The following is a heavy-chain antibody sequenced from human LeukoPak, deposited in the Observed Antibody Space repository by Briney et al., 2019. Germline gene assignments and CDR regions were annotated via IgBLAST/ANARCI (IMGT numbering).Heavy chain of an antibody. J-gene: IGHJ4*02. D-gene: IGHD3-22*01. CDR3: AKDLDYYDSSGYYYFEYFDY. V-gene: IGHV3-23*01. CDR2: ISGSGGST. Sequence: GGSLRLSCAASGFTFSSYGMSWVRQAPGKGLEWVSAISGSGGSTYYADSVKGRFTISRDNSKNTLYLQMNSLRAEDTAVYYCAKDLDYYDSSGYYYFEYFDYWGQGTLVTVSS. CDR1: GFTFSSYG.